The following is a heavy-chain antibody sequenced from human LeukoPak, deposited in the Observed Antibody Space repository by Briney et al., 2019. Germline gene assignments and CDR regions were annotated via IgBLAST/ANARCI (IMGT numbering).Heavy chain of an antibody. CDR1: GYNFTTYW. V-gene: IGHV5-51*01. CDR3: TRQEGSGSYYSY. Sequence: GESLKISCKGSGYNFTTYWIGWVRQMPGKGLEWMGIIAPSDSHTRYSPSFQGQVTISADKSISTAYLQWSSLKASDTAMYYCTRQEGSGSYYSYWGQGTLVTVSS. J-gene: IGHJ4*02. D-gene: IGHD1-26*01. CDR2: IAPSDSHT.